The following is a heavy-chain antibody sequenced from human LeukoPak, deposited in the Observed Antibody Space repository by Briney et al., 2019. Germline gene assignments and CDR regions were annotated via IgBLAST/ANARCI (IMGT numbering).Heavy chain of an antibody. D-gene: IGHD3-10*02. CDR2: IKQDGSEK. V-gene: IGHV3-7*01. J-gene: IGHJ6*04. CDR3: AELGITMIGGV. CDR1: GFTFSCRDW. Sequence: GGSLRLSCVASGFTFSCRDWMTWVRQAPGKGLEWVANIKQDGSEKNYVDSVKGRFTISRDNAKNSVDLQMNSLRVEDTAVYYCAELGITMIGGVWGKGTTVTISS.